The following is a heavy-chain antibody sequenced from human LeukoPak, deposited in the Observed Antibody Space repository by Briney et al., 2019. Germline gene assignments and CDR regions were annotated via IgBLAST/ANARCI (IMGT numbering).Heavy chain of an antibody. CDR1: GLTFSTSA. CDR2: ISFDGSHN. Sequence: PGGSLRLSCAASGLTFSTSAIHWVRQAPGKGLEWVAVISFDGSHNYYADSVKGRFTISRDNSKNALHLQMNSLTTQDTAVYYCAGRGGSYYGDFFNSWGQGTLVTVSS. D-gene: IGHD1-26*01. J-gene: IGHJ4*02. V-gene: IGHV3-30*04. CDR3: AGRGGSYYGDFFNS.